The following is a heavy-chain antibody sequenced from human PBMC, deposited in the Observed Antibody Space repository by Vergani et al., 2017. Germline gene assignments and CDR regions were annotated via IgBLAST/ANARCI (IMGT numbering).Heavy chain of an antibody. D-gene: IGHD2-2*02. V-gene: IGHV3-30*03. CDR3: AVPPSVVVPAAISS. CDR2: ISYDGSNK. CDR1: GFTFSRNA. Sequence: QVQLVESGGGVVQPGRSLRLSCVASGFTFSRNAMHWVRQAPGKGLEWVAAISYDGSNKYNAESVKGRFTISRDNSKNTLYLQMNSLRAEDTAVYYCAVPPSVVVPAAISSWGQGTLVTVSS. J-gene: IGHJ5*02.